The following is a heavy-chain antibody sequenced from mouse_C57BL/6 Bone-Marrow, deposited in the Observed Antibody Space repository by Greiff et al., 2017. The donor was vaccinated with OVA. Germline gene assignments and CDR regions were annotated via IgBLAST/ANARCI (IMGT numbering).Heavy chain of an antibody. D-gene: IGHD1-1*01. CDR1: GYTFTDYY. V-gene: IGHV1-26*01. CDR2: INPNNGGT. CDR3: ARVGITTVVDY. Sequence: VQLQQSGPELVKPGASVKISCKASGYTFTDYYMNWVKQSHGKSLEWIGDINPNNGGTSYNQKFKGKATLTVDKSSSTAYMELRSLTSEDSAVYYCARVGITTVVDYWGQGTTLTVSS. J-gene: IGHJ2*01.